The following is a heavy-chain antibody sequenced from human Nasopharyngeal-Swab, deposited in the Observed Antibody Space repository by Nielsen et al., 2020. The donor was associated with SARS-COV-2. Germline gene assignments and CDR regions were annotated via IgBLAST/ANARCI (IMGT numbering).Heavy chain of an antibody. CDR2: ISSRGSTI. J-gene: IGHJ3*02. D-gene: IGHD3-9*01. CDR3: ARESERYFDWRVAAFDI. CDR1: GFTFSDYY. V-gene: IGHV3-11*01. Sequence: GESLKISCAASGFTFSDYYMSWIRQAPGKGLEWVSYISSRGSTIYYADSVKGRFTISRDNAKNSLYLQMNSLRAEDTAVYYCARESERYFDWRVAAFDIWGQGTMVTVSS.